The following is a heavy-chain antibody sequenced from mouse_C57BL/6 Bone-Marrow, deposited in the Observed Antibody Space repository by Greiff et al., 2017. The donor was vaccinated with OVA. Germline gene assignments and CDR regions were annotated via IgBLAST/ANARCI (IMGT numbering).Heavy chain of an antibody. V-gene: IGHV1-64*01. CDR1: GYTFTSYW. CDR3: ARFTVVAPYYFDY. D-gene: IGHD1-1*01. J-gene: IGHJ2*01. Sequence: QVQLKQPGAELVKPGASVKLSCKASGYTFTSYWMHWAKQRPGQGLEWIGMIHPNSGSTNYNEKFKSKATLTVDKSSSTAYMQLSSLTSEDSAVYYCARFTVVAPYYFDYWGQGTTLTVSS. CDR2: IHPNSGST.